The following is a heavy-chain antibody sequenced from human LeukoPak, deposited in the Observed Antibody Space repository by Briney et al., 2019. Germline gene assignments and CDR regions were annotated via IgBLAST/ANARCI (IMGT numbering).Heavy chain of an antibody. J-gene: IGHJ4*02. CDR3: ARDSLVGAGLGRYFDY. Sequence: GGSLRLSCAASGFTVSTNYMSWVRQAPGKGLEWVSVVYADGSTYYADSVKGRFSISRDNSKNTLFLQMSSLRAEDTAVYYCARDSLVGAGLGRYFDYWGQGTLVTVSP. V-gene: IGHV3-66*02. D-gene: IGHD2-15*01. CDR2: VYADGST. CDR1: GFTVSTNY.